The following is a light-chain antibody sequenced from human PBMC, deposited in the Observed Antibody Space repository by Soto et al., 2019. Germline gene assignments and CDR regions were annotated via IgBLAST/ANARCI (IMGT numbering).Light chain of an antibody. Sequence: QSVLTQPRSVSGSPGQSVTISCTGTSSDVGGYNYVSWYQQHPGKAPKFLIYDVDKRPSGVPDRFSGSKSGNTASLTISGLQAEDEADYYCCSYAGTYTLVFGGGTKVTVL. CDR2: DVD. CDR3: CSYAGTYTLV. CDR1: SSDVGGYNY. J-gene: IGLJ2*01. V-gene: IGLV2-11*01.